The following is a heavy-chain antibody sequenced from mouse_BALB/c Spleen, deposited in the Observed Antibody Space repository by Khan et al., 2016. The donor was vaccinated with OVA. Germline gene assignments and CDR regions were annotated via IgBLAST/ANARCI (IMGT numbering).Heavy chain of an antibody. CDR2: IYTGTDNT. CDR1: GYIFTSYW. CDR3: AREEAWYYFDY. D-gene: IGHD3-2*02. J-gene: IGHJ2*01. Sequence: QVQLQQSGAELVRPGASVKLSCKTSGYIFTSYWIHWVKQRFGQGLEWIARIYTGTDNTYYNEKLKDKATLTADKSSSNAYMQLGNFKPDDAAVYFCAREEAWYYFDYCGQGTTLTVSS. V-gene: IGHV1S132*01.